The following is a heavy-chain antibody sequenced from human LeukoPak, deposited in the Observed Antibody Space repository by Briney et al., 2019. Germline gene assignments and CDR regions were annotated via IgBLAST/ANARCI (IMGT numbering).Heavy chain of an antibody. J-gene: IGHJ4*02. V-gene: IGHV4-38-2*02. Sequence: PSETLSLTYTVSDSSITSTYWAWFRQPPGKGLEWIATVFRLQTVRTFNNPSLESRVTVSLDPSQNQFSLNLTSVTAADTALYFCARVLHAPYLIDSWGQGTLVTVSS. D-gene: IGHD2-8*01. CDR1: DSSITSTY. CDR3: ARVLHAPYLIDS. CDR2: VFRLQTVRT.